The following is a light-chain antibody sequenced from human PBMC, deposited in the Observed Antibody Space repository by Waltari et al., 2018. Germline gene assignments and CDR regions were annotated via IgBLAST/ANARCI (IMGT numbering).Light chain of an antibody. CDR3: QQYYTSPYT. J-gene: IGKJ2*01. CDR1: QSILHSSNNYNY. CDR2: WAS. Sequence: ISCTASQSILHSSNNYNYLAWYQQKPDQPPTLLIYWASTRESGVPDRFSGSGSGTDFTLTVSSLPAEDVALYYCQQYYTSPYTFGQGTKLEIK. V-gene: IGKV4-1*01.